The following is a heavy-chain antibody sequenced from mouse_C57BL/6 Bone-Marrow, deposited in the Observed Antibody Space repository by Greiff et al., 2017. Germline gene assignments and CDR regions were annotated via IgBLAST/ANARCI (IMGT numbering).Heavy chain of an antibody. CDR2: IWSGGST. V-gene: IGHV2-2*01. CDR3: ARKGYGNYPNYYAMDY. D-gene: IGHD2-10*02. CDR1: GFSLTSYG. Sequence: VKLVESGPGLVQPSQSLSITCTVSGFSLTSYGVHWVRQSPGKGLEWLGVIWSGGSTDYNAAFISRLSISKDNSKNQVFFKMNSLQADDTAIYYCARKGYGNYPNYYAMDYWGQGTSVTVSS. J-gene: IGHJ4*01.